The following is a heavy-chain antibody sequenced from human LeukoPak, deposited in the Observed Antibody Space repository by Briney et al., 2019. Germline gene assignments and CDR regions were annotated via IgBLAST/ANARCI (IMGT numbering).Heavy chain of an antibody. V-gene: IGHV3-30*02. J-gene: IGHJ4*02. CDR2: IRYDGSNK. D-gene: IGHD3-10*01. CDR1: GFTFSSYG. Sequence: PGGSLRLSCAASGFTFSSYGMHWVRQAPGKGLEWVAFIRYDGSNKYYADSVKGRFTISRDNSKNTLYLQMNSLRAEDTAVYYCAKDELLWFGESYFDYWGQGNLVTVSS. CDR3: AKDELLWFGESYFDY.